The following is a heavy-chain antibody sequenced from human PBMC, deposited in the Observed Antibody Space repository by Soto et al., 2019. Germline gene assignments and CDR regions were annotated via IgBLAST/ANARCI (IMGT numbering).Heavy chain of an antibody. V-gene: IGHV5-51*01. CDR1: GYSFTSYW. Sequence: GESLKISCKGSGYSFTSYWIGWVRQMPGKGLEWMGIIYPGDSDTRYSPSFQGQVTISADKSISTAYLQWSSLKASDTAMYYCASPGAYYYDSSGYYLVDAFDIWGQGTMVTVSS. CDR2: IYPGDSDT. CDR3: ASPGAYYYDSSGYYLVDAFDI. D-gene: IGHD3-22*01. J-gene: IGHJ3*02.